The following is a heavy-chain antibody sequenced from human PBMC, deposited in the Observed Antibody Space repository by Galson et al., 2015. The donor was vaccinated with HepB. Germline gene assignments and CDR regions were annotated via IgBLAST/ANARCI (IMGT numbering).Heavy chain of an antibody. CDR2: ISSSSSYI. Sequence: SLRLSCAASGFTFSSYSMNWVRQAPGKGLEWVSSISSSSSYIYYADSVKGRFTISRDSAKNSLYLQMNSLRAEDTAVYYCARDGSYYAFDIWGQGTMVTVSS. CDR3: ARDGSYYAFDI. D-gene: IGHD1-26*01. J-gene: IGHJ3*02. V-gene: IGHV3-21*01. CDR1: GFTFSSYS.